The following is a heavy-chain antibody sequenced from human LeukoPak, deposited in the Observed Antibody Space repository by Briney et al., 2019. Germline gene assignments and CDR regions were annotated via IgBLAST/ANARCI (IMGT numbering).Heavy chain of an antibody. CDR3: ARAGSHWHYVY. Sequence: GGSLRLSCAAAVVTFSGFSMSWVRQSPTKGLEWVANIKQDGSERYYVDSVKGRFTISRDNAKNSLSLQMNNLRVEDTAVYYCARAGSHWHYVYWGQGTVVTVSS. CDR1: VVTFSGFS. J-gene: IGHJ4*02. V-gene: IGHV3-7*01. D-gene: IGHD3-10*01. CDR2: IKQDGSER.